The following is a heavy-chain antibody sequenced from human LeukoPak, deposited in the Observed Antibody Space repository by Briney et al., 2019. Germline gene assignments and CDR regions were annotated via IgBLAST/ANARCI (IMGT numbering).Heavy chain of an antibody. V-gene: IGHV1-24*01. CDR3: ATDLR. J-gene: IGHJ4*02. Sequence: ASVKVSCKASGYTLSELLVHWVRQAPGKGLEWMGGFDPDYGNIIYAQKFKGRVTMTEDTSTDTAYMELSSLRSEDTAAYYCATDLRWGQGTLVTVSS. CDR1: GYTLSELL. CDR2: FDPDYGNI.